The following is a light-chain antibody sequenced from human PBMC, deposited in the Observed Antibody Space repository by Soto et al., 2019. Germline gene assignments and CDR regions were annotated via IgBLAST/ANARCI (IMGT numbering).Light chain of an antibody. CDR1: QSISSW. CDR2: EAS. CDR3: QQYYSYSQT. V-gene: IGKV1-5*01. Sequence: DIQMTQSPSTLSASVGDRVTITCRASQSISSWLAWYQQKPGKAHKLLIYEASTLKSGVPSRFSGSGSGTDFTLTISSLQPDDFATYYCQQYYSYSQTFGQGTKVEIK. J-gene: IGKJ1*01.